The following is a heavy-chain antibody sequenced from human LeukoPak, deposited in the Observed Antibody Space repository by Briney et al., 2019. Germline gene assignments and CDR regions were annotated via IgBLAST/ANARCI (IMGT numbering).Heavy chain of an antibody. CDR1: GFTFGDDT. Sequence: PGRSLRLSCIASGFTFGDDTWSWFRQAPGKGLEFIAFIRKKGYGETTDYAASVRGRFTVSRDDAISVAYLQMNSLQTEDIALYYCSRGLHDYGDSNYYFDQWGRGTLVIVSS. J-gene: IGHJ4*02. D-gene: IGHD4-17*01. CDR2: IRKKGYGETT. CDR3: SRGLHDYGDSNYYFDQ. V-gene: IGHV3-49*03.